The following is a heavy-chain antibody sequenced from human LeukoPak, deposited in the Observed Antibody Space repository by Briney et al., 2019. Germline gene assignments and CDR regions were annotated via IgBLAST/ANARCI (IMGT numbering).Heavy chain of an antibody. J-gene: IGHJ4*02. V-gene: IGHV4-59*08. D-gene: IGHD6-13*01. CDR2: IHYSGST. Sequence: PSETLSLTCTVPGGSINNYYWSWIRQPPGKGLEWIGYIHYSGSTNYNPSLKSRATISVDTSKSQFSLKLSSVTAADTAIYYCARGYSSSWYYFDYWGQGTLVTVSS. CDR1: GGSINNYY. CDR3: ARGYSSSWYYFDY.